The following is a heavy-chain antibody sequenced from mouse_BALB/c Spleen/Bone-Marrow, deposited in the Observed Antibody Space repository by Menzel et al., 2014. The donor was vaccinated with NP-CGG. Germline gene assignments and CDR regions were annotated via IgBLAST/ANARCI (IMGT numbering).Heavy chain of an antibody. V-gene: IGHV1S29*02. Sequence: EVQLQESGPELVKPGASVKISCKASGYTFTDYNMHWVKQSHGKSLEWIGYIYPYNGGTGYNQKFKRTATLTVDNSSSTAYMELRSLTSEDSAVYYCARLGRDYWGQGTTLTVSS. J-gene: IGHJ2*01. CDR2: IYPYNGGT. CDR3: ARLGRDY. D-gene: IGHD4-1*01. CDR1: GYTFTDYN.